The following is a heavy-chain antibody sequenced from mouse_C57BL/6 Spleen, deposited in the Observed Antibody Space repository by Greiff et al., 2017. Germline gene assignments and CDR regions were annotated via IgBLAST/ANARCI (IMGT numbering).Heavy chain of an antibody. CDR2: IRNKANNHAT. CDR3: TRQEYYYGNYFDY. J-gene: IGHJ2*01. CDR1: GFTFSDAW. V-gene: IGHV6-6*01. D-gene: IGHD2-1*01. Sequence: EVKLVESGGGLVQPGGSMKLSCAASGFTFSDAWMDWVRQSPEKGLEWVAEIRNKANNHATYYAESVKGRFTISRDDSKSSVYLQMNSLRAEDTGIYYCTRQEYYYGNYFDYWGQGTTLTVSS.